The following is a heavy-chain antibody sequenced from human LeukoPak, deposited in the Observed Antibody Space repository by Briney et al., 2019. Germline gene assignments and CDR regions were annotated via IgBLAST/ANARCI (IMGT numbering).Heavy chain of an antibody. CDR1: GFTFSSYA. CDR3: AKSQDGGRLFHFDY. Sequence: GGSLRLSCAASGFTFSSYAMSWVRQAPGKGLEWESVISGSGGSTYSADSVKGRFTISRDNSKNTLYPQMNSLRAEDTAVYFCAKSQDGGRLFHFDYWGQGTLVTVSS. J-gene: IGHJ4*02. CDR2: ISGSGGST. D-gene: IGHD1-26*01. V-gene: IGHV3-23*01.